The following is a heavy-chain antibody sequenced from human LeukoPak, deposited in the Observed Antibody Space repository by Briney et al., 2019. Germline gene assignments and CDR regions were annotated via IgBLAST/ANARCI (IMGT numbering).Heavy chain of an antibody. D-gene: IGHD3-10*01. CDR2: INADGSRT. Sequence: GGSLRLSCAASKFSFTSYWMHWVRQAPGKGLVWVSGINADGSRTNYADPVEGRFTISRDNAKNTLYLQMNSLRAEDTAVYYCARVLLGSWDWFDPWGQGTLVTVSS. CDR1: KFSFTSYW. V-gene: IGHV3-74*01. J-gene: IGHJ5*02. CDR3: ARVLLGSWDWFDP.